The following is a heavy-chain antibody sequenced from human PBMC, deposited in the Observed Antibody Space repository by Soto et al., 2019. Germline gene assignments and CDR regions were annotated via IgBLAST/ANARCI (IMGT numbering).Heavy chain of an antibody. CDR1: GYTFNTYG. CDR2: ISTYNGNT. V-gene: IGHV1-18*01. Sequence: GASVKVSCKASGYTFNTYGTSWVRQAPGQGLDWMGWISTYNGNTNYAQKLQGRVTMTTDTSTSTAYMELRSLRSDDTAVYYCALWNALAARMLVYRGQGTLVTRAS. J-gene: IGHJ4*02. D-gene: IGHD6-19*01. CDR3: ALWNALAARMLVY.